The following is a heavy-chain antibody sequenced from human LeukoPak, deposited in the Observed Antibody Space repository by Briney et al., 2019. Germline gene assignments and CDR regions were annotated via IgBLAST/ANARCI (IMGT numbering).Heavy chain of an antibody. CDR3: AKDRDVVPAADCGGDCYPFDP. CDR2: ISGSGGST. Sequence: PGGSLRLSCAASGFTFSSYAMSWVRQAPGKGLEWVSAISGSGGSTYYADSVKGRFTISRDNSKNTLYLQMNSLRAEDTAVYYCAKDRDVVPAADCGGDCYPFDPWGQGTLVTVSS. J-gene: IGHJ5*02. CDR1: GFTFSSYA. V-gene: IGHV3-23*01. D-gene: IGHD2-21*02.